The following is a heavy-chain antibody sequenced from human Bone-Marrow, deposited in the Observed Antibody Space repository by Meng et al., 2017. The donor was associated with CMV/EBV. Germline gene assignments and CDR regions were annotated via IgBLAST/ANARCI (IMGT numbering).Heavy chain of an antibody. CDR1: GLTFSSYT. CDR3: ARDPGYDFWSGYYTPGSYYGMDV. V-gene: IGHV3-30-3*01. Sequence: GESLKISCAASGLTFSSYTMHWVRQAPGKGLEWVAVMSYDGGNKYYADSVKGRFTISRDNAKNSLYLQMNSLRAEDTAVYYCARDPGYDFWSGYYTPGSYYGMDVWGQGTTVTVSS. CDR2: MSYDGGNK. J-gene: IGHJ6*02. D-gene: IGHD3-3*01.